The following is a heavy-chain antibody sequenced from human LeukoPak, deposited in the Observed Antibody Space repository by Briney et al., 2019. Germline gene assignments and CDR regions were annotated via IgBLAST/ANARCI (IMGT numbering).Heavy chain of an antibody. D-gene: IGHD4-23*01. CDR2: IRYDGKVT. CDR3: ATYRGYPGGY. CDR1: GFTFSSYW. J-gene: IGHJ4*02. Sequence: GSLRLSCAASGFTFSSYWMHWVRQAPGQGLVWVSRIRYDGKVTNYADSVKGRFTISRDNGKNTVYLQMNSLRAEDTAVYYCATYRGYPGGYWGQGTLVTVSS. V-gene: IGHV3-74*01.